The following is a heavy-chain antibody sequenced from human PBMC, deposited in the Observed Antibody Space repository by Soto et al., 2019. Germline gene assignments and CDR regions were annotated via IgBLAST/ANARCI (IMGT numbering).Heavy chain of an antibody. J-gene: IGHJ3*02. CDR2: INHSGST. V-gene: IGHV4-34*01. CDR3: ARAPSTRPARTYDYIWGSYREKALFDI. Sequence: SETLSLTCAVYGGSFSGYYWSWIRQPPGKGLEWIGEINHSGSTNYNPSLKSRVTISVDTSKNQFSLKLSSMTAADTAVYYCARAPSTRPARTYDYIWGSYREKALFDIWGQGTMVTVAS. D-gene: IGHD3-16*02. CDR1: GGSFSGYY.